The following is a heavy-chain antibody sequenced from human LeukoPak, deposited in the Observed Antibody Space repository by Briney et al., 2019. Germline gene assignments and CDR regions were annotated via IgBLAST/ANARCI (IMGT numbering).Heavy chain of an antibody. V-gene: IGHV1-46*01. D-gene: IGHD3-10*01. CDR1: GYTFTSYY. J-gene: IGHJ4*02. CDR2: INPSGGST. CDR3: AWGGRENSVGGDIDY. Sequence: ASVKVSCKASGYTFTSYYMHWVRQAPGQGLEWMGIINPSGGSTSYAQKFQGRVTMTRDMSTSTVYMELSSLRSEDTAVYYCAWGGRENSVGGDIDYWGQGTLVTVSS.